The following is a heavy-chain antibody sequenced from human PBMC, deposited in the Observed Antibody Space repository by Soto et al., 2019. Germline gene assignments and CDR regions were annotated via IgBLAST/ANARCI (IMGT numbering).Heavy chain of an antibody. CDR2: IYYSGST. CDR1: GGSISSGGYY. V-gene: IGHV4-31*03. CDR3: ASYTDYESSGYYGY. Sequence: SETLSLTCTVSGGSISSGGYYWSWIRQHPGKGLEWIGYIYYSGSTYYNPSLKSRVTISVNTSKNQLSLKLSSVTAADTAVYYCASYTDYESSGYYGYWGQGXLVTVHS. J-gene: IGHJ4*02. D-gene: IGHD3-22*01.